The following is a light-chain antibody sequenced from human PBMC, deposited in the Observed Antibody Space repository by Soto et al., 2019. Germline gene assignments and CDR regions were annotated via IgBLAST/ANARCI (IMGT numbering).Light chain of an antibody. CDR2: GVS. Sequence: EIVLTQSPGTLSLSPGERATLSCRTSQSVRNNYLAWYQQRPGQAPRLIIYGVSNTATGIPDRFTGGGSGTDFTLTISRLEPEDFAIYYCQQYDSSLFTFGQGTKLEI. CDR1: QSVRNNY. V-gene: IGKV3-20*01. J-gene: IGKJ2*01. CDR3: QQYDSSLFT.